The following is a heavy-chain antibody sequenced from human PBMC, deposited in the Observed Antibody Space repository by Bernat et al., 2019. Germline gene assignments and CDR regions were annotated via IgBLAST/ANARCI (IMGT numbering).Heavy chain of an antibody. Sequence: QVQLVQSGAEVKKPGASVKVSCKASGYSFTGYYMHWVRQAPGQGLEWVGWISPNSGGTNYAQKFKGWVTMTRDTSISTAYMELSRLRSDDTAVYYCARVRTYYYDSSGWGDAFDIWGQGTMVTVSS. CDR1: GYSFTGYY. CDR3: ARVRTYYYDSSGWGDAFDI. V-gene: IGHV1-2*04. D-gene: IGHD3-22*01. CDR2: ISPNSGGT. J-gene: IGHJ3*02.